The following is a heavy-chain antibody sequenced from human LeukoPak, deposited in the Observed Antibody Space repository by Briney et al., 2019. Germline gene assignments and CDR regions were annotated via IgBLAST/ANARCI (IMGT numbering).Heavy chain of an antibody. J-gene: IGHJ6*04. CDR2: IRSKAYGGTT. CDR1: GFTFSSYG. V-gene: IGHV3-49*04. CDR3: TRVGPLTPLYYYYYGMDV. Sequence: PGGSLRLSCAASGFTFSSYGMHWVRQAPGKGLEWVGFIRSKAYGGTTEYAASVKGRFTISRDDSKSIAYLQMNSLETEDTAVYYCTRVGPLTPLYYYYYGMDVWGKGTTVTVSS.